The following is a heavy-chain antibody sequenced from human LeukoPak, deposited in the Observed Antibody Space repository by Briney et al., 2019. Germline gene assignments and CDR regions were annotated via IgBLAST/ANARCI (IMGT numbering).Heavy chain of an antibody. Sequence: ASVKVSCKASGYTFTSYGISWVRQAPGQGPEWMGWISAYNGNTNHAQNFQGRVTMTRDTSISTAYMELRSLRSDDTAVYYCARDRVRTYYYYGMDVWGQGTTVTVSS. D-gene: IGHD1-1*01. CDR2: ISAYNGNT. V-gene: IGHV1-18*01. J-gene: IGHJ6*02. CDR3: ARDRVRTYYYYGMDV. CDR1: GYTFTSYG.